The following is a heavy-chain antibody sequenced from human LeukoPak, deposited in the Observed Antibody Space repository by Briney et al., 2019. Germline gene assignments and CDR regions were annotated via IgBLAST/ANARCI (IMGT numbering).Heavy chain of an antibody. J-gene: IGHJ5*02. D-gene: IGHD5-18*01. CDR3: ARVQYSYVYGPKDSFAP. V-gene: IGHV4-34*01. CDR2: INHSGST. Sequence: PSETLSLTCTVYGGSFSGYYWSWIRQPPGKGLEWIGEINHSGSTNYNPSLKSRVTISVDTSKNQFSLKLSSVTAADTAGYYWARVQYSYVYGPKDSFAPWGQGTLVTVSS. CDR1: GGSFSGYY.